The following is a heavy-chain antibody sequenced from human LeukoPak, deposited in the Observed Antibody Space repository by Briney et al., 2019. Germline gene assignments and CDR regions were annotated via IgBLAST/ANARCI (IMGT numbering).Heavy chain of an antibody. CDR2: MYHSGIT. V-gene: IGHV4-59*08. CDR1: DDSISSLH. D-gene: IGHD3-22*01. CDR3: ARSLPSVTSGSFDY. J-gene: IGHJ4*02. Sequence: SETLSLTCSVSDDSISSLHWSWIRQPPGKGLEWIGYMYHSGITNYNPSLKSRVTMSVQTSKKQFSLHLDSVTAADTAVYYCARSLPSVTSGSFDYWGQGILVTVSS.